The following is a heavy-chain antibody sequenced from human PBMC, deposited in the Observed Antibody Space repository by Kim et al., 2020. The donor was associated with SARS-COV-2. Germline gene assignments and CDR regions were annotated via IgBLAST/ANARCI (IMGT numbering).Heavy chain of an antibody. CDR1: GGSISSYY. CDR2: IYYSGST. J-gene: IGHJ4*02. D-gene: IGHD3-9*01. CDR3: ARPYYDFLTGYYPYYFDY. Sequence: SETLSLTCTVSGGSISSYYWSWIRQPPGKGLEWIGYIYYSGSTNYNPSLKSRVTISVDTSKNQFSLKLSSVTAADTAAYYCARPYYDFLTGYYPYYFDYWGQGTLVTVSS. V-gene: IGHV4-59*01.